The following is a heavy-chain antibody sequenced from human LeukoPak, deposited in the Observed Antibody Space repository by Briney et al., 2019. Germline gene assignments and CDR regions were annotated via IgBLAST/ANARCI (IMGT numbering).Heavy chain of an antibody. Sequence: GESLKISCKDSGYSFTSYWIGWVRQMPGKGLEWMGIIYPSDSDTRYSPSCQGQVIISADKSISTAYLQWSSLKASDTAMYYCASATTVTTGAFDIWGQGTMVTVSS. V-gene: IGHV5-51*01. CDR2: IYPSDSDT. CDR1: GYSFTSYW. J-gene: IGHJ3*02. CDR3: ASATTVTTGAFDI. D-gene: IGHD4-17*01.